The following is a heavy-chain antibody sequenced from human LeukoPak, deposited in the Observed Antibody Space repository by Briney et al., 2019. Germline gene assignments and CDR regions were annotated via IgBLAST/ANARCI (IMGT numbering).Heavy chain of an antibody. J-gene: IGHJ6*03. D-gene: IGHD2-2*02. CDR2: IYSGGST. V-gene: IGHV3-66*01. CDR3: ARADFVVVPAAILYYYYYYMDV. Sequence: GGSLRLSCAASGFTVSSNYMSWVRQAPGKGLEWVSVIYSGGSTYYADSVKGRFTISRDNSKNTLYLQMNSLRAEDTAVYYCARADFVVVPAAILYYYYYYMDVWGKGTTVTVSS. CDR1: GFTVSSNY.